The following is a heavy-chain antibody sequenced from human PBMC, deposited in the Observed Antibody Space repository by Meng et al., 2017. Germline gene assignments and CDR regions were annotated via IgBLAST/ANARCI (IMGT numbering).Heavy chain of an antibody. V-gene: IGHV3-11*01. J-gene: IGHJ4*02. CDR2: ISSRGSTR. D-gene: IGHD3-16*01. CDR1: GFTFSDYY. Sequence: QVQLGVSGGGLVKPRGSLRLPCAASGFTFSDYYMSWIRQAPGKGLEWVSYISSRGSTRYYADSVKGRFTISRDNAKNSLYLQMNSLRAEDTAVYYCARVLDRSGGADYWGQGTLVTVSS. CDR3: ARVLDRSGGADY.